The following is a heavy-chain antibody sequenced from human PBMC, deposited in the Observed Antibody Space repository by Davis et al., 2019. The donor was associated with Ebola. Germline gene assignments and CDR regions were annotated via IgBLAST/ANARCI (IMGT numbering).Heavy chain of an antibody. V-gene: IGHV4-30-4*08. CDR1: GRSISSGDYY. CDR2: IYYSGST. Sequence: PSETLSLTCTVSGRSISSGDYYWSWIRQPPGKGLEWIGYIYYSGSTYYNPSLKSRVTMSVDTSKNQFSLKLSSVTAADTAVYYCARAVAGYVEYFDYWGQGTLVTVSS. CDR3: ARAVAGYVEYFDY. J-gene: IGHJ4*02. D-gene: IGHD5-12*01.